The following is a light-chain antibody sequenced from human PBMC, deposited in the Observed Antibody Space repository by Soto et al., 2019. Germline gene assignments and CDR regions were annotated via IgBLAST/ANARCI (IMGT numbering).Light chain of an antibody. V-gene: IGKV3-20*01. J-gene: IGKJ3*01. Sequence: EIVLTQSPGTLSLSPGERATLSCRASQSVTSSYLAWYQRKPGQAPRLLIYGASSRATGIPDRFSGSGSGTDFTLTISRLEPEDFAVYHCQQYGDSPFTFGPGTKVDLK. CDR3: QQYGDSPFT. CDR1: QSVTSSY. CDR2: GAS.